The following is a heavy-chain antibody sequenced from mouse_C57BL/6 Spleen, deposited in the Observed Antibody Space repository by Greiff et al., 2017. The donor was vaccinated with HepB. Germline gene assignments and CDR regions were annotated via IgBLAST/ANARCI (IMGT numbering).Heavy chain of an antibody. V-gene: IGHV6-3*01. CDR2: IRLKSDNYAT. J-gene: IGHJ3*01. CDR3: TDPVEPPLRD. Sequence: EVKLEESGGGLVQPGGSMKLSCVASGFTFSNYWMNWVRQSPEKGLEWVAQIRLKSDNYATHYAESVKGRFTISRDDSKSSVYLQMNNLRAEDTGIYYCTDPVEPPLRDWGQGTLVTVSA. CDR1: GFTFSNYW.